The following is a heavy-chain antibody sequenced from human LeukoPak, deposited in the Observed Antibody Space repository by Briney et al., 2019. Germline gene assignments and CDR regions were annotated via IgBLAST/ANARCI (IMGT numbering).Heavy chain of an antibody. J-gene: IGHJ4*02. V-gene: IGHV4-4*07. CDR1: GYSISSGYY. CDR3: AKGSDHSSSSGFDY. CDR2: IYTSGST. Sequence: PSETLSLTCTVSGYSISSGYYWGWIRQPAGKGLEWIGRIYTSGSTNYNPSLKSRVTMSVDTSKNQFSLKLSSVTAADTAVYYCAKGSDHSSSSGFDYWGQGTLVTVSS. D-gene: IGHD6-6*01.